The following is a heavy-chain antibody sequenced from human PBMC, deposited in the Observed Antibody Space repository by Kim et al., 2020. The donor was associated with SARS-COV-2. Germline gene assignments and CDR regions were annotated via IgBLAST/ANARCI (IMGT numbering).Heavy chain of an antibody. Sequence: GGSLRLSCVTSGFIFTNYRMNWVRQAPGKGLEWVSSISTNGFIHYADSVKGRFAISRDDAKKTVFLQMYSLRAEDTAVYYCARDGQDYTWGHWGQGTLVTVGS. CDR3: ARDGQDYTWGH. CDR1: GFIFTNYR. D-gene: IGHD3-16*01. J-gene: IGHJ4*02. CDR2: ISTNGFI. V-gene: IGHV3-21*01.